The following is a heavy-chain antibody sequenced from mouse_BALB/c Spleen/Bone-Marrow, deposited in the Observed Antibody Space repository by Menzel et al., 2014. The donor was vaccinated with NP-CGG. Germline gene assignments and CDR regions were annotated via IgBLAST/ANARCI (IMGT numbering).Heavy chain of an antibody. D-gene: IGHD2-4*01. J-gene: IGHJ4*01. CDR1: GFTFSSFG. CDR3: ARKGAMITHYYAMDY. V-gene: IGHV5-17*02. CDR2: ISNGRSTI. Sequence: EVKLMESGGGLVQPGGSRKLSCAASGFTFSSFGMHWVRQAPEKGLEWVAYISNGRSTIYYADTAKGRFTISRDNPKNTLFLQMTSLRSEDTAMYYCARKGAMITHYYAMDYWGQGTSVTVSS.